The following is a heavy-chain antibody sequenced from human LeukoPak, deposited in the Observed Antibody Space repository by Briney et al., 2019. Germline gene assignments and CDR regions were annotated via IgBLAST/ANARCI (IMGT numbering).Heavy chain of an antibody. CDR2: INPSGGST. CDR3: ARDSYILTGYWGSNYYYMDV. Sequence: ASVKVSCKASGYTFTSYYMHWVRQAPGQGLEWMGIINPSGGSTSYAQKFQGRVTMTRDTSTSTVYMELSSLRSEDTAVYYCARDSYILTGYWGSNYYYMDVWGTGTTVTISS. D-gene: IGHD3-9*01. V-gene: IGHV1-46*01. CDR1: GYTFTSYY. J-gene: IGHJ6*03.